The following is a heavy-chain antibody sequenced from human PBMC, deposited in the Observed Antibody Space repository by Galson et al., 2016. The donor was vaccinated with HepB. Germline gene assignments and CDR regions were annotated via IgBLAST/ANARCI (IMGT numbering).Heavy chain of an antibody. CDR1: GFTFSSYN. Sequence: SLRLSCAASGFTFSSYNMNWVRQAPGRGLEWVAVISYDVRNKYYADSVKGRFTISRDNSKNTLYLQMNSLRAEDTAVYYCARDGFPAAAYGMDVWGKGTTVIVSS. J-gene: IGHJ6*04. CDR3: ARDGFPAAAYGMDV. CDR2: ISYDVRNK. D-gene: IGHD6-13*01. V-gene: IGHV3-30*04.